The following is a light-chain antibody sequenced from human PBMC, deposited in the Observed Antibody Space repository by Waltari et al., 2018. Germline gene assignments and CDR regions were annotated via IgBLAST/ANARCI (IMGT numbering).Light chain of an antibody. CDR2: EAS. J-gene: IGKJ5*01. CDR1: QDIGNY. Sequence: DIQMTQSPSSLSASVGDRVTITCQASQDIGNYLNWYQQKPGKAPKLLIFEASSLETGVPSTFSGSGSGTDFTFTISSLQPEYIATYYCQQYDNLPITFGQGTRLEIK. CDR3: QQYDNLPIT. V-gene: IGKV1-33*01.